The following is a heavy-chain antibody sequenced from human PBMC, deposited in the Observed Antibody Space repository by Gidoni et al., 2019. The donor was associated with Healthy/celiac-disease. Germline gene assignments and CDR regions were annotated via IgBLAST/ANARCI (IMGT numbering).Heavy chain of an antibody. Sequence: VQLQESGPGLVKPSQTLSLPCTFSGGSHSSGGNYRGWIRQHPGKGLEWIGYIYYSGSTYYNPSLKSRVTISVDTAKNQFSLKLSSVTAADTAVYYCARADPEYSSSWYLDYWGQGTLVTVSS. CDR3: ARADPEYSSSWYLDY. CDR1: GGSHSSGGNY. V-gene: IGHV4-31*03. J-gene: IGHJ4*02. CDR2: IYYSGST. D-gene: IGHD6-13*01.